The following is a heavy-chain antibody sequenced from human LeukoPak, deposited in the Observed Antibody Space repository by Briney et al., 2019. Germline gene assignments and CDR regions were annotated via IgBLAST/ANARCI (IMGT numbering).Heavy chain of an antibody. Sequence: PSQTLSLTCTVSGGSISRDYWSWIRQPPGKGLEWIGYIYYTGSTNYNPSLKSRVTISVDTSKNQFSLKLSSVTAADTAVYYCARDRPGGSSLDYWGQGTLVTVSS. CDR3: ARDRPGGSSLDY. CDR1: GGSISRDY. CDR2: IYYTGST. D-gene: IGHD6-13*01. V-gene: IGHV4-59*01. J-gene: IGHJ4*02.